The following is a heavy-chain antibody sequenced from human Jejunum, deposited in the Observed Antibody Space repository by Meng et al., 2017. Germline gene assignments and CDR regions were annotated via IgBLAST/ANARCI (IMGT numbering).Heavy chain of an antibody. J-gene: IGHJ4*02. V-gene: IGHV3-9*02. CDR2: INWDGSII. Sequence: SLKISCAVSGFTPDDYAMHWVRQAPGKGLEWVSGINWDGSIIVYADSVRGRFIISRDNAKNSLFLQMNNLGTEDTALYYCAKDRYSSSWSRFDYWGQGGMVTVSS. D-gene: IGHD6-13*01. CDR3: AKDRYSSSWSRFDY. CDR1: GFTPDDYA.